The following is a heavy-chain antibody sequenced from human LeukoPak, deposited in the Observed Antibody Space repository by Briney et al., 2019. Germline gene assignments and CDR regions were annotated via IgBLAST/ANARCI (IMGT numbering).Heavy chain of an antibody. Sequence: SQTLSLTCTVSGGSISSGDYYWSWIRQPPGKGLEWIGYIYYSGSTNYNPSLKSRVTISVDTSKNQFSLKLSSVTAADTAVYYCAGYDILTGYYADYWGQGTLVTVSS. J-gene: IGHJ4*02. CDR1: GGSISSGDYY. CDR2: IYYSGST. V-gene: IGHV4-30-4*01. CDR3: AGYDILTGYYADY. D-gene: IGHD3-9*01.